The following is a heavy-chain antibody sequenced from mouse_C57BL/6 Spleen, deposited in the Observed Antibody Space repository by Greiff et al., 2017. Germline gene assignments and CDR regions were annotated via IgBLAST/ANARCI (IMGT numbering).Heavy chain of an antibody. CDR1: GYTFTSYW. CDR3: ARPYYGSSPHCDY. V-gene: IGHV1-69*01. D-gene: IGHD1-1*01. Sequence: QVQLQQPGAELVMPGASVKLSCKASGYTFTSYWMHWVKQRPGQGLEWIGEIDPSDSYTNYNQKFKGKSTLTVDKSSSTAYMQLSSLTSEDSAVYYCARPYYGSSPHCDYWGQGTTLTVSS. CDR2: IDPSDSYT. J-gene: IGHJ2*01.